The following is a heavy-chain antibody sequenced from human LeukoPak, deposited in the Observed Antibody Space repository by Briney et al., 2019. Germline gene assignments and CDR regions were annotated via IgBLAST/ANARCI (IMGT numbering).Heavy chain of an antibody. CDR2: IYSGGST. V-gene: IGHV3-53*01. CDR1: GFTFSSYA. Sequence: GSLRLSCAASGFTFSSYAMSWVRQAPGKGLEWVSVIYSGGSTYYADSVKGRFTISRDNSKNTLYLQMNSLRAEDTAVYYCARGNYAAPHNDAFDIWGQGTMVTVSS. D-gene: IGHD2-2*01. CDR3: ARGNYAAPHNDAFDI. J-gene: IGHJ3*02.